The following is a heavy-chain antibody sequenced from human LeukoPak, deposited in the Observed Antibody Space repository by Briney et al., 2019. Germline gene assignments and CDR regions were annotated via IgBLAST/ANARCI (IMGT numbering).Heavy chain of an antibody. V-gene: IGHV3-7*04. CDR2: IKQDGSEK. D-gene: IGHD2-2*01. J-gene: IGHJ6*02. CDR3: ARDGIVVVPAANAYYYYGMDV. CDR1: GFTFSSYW. Sequence: GRSLRLSCAASGFTFSSYWMSWVRQAPGKGLEWVANIKQDGSEKYYVDSVKGRFTISRDNAKNSLYLQMNSLRAEDTAVYYCARDGIVVVPAANAYYYYGMDVWGQGTTVTVSS.